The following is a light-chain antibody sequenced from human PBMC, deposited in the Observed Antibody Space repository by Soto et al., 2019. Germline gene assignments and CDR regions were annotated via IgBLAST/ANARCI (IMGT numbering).Light chain of an antibody. CDR1: SSDVGAYNY. CDR2: DVS. V-gene: IGLV2-11*01. Sequence: QAVVTQPRSVSGSPGQSVTMSCTGTSSDVGAYNYVSWYQQYPGKAPKLMISDVSKRPSGVPDRFSGSKSGNTASLTISGLQAEDEADYHCCSYAGSHTWAFGGGTKLTVL. CDR3: CSYAGSHTWA. J-gene: IGLJ3*02.